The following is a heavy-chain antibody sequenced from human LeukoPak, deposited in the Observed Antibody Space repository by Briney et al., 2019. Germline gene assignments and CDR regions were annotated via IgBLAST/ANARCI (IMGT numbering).Heavy chain of an antibody. CDR3: AKQYYYDSSGYLAY. V-gene: IGHV3-30*02. J-gene: IGHJ4*02. D-gene: IGHD3-22*01. Sequence: GGSLRLSCAASGFTFSSYGMHWVRQALGKGLEWVAFIRYDGSNKYYADSVKGRFTISRDNSKNTLYLQMNSLRAEDTAVYYCAKQYYYDSSGYLAYWGQGTLVTVSS. CDR2: IRYDGSNK. CDR1: GFTFSSYG.